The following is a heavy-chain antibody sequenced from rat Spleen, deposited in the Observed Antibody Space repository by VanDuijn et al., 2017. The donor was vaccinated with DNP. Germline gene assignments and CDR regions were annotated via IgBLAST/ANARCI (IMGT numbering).Heavy chain of an antibody. CDR2: ISYDGSST. V-gene: IGHV5-7*01. CDR3: ARYYGYN. D-gene: IGHD1-9*01. J-gene: IGHJ2*01. CDR1: GFSFSDYN. Sequence: DVQLVESGGGLVQPGRSLKLSCVGSGFSFSDYNMAWVRQAPKKGLEWVATISYDGSSTYYRDSVKGRFTISRDNAKSTLYLQMDSLRSEDTATYYCARYYGYNWGQGVMVTVSS.